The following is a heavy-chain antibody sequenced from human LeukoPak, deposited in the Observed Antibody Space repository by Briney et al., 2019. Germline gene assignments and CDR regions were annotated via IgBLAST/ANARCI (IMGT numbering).Heavy chain of an antibody. CDR3: VKSRRVGANLRCLFDY. Sequence: GGSLRLSCAGSGFTFSNYAMTWVRQAPGKGLEWVSSVSGSGRNTFYPDSVEGRFTISRDNSKNTVYLQMNSLRADDTAVYYCVKSRRVGANLRCLFDYWGQGTLVTVSP. D-gene: IGHD1-26*01. V-gene: IGHV3-23*01. J-gene: IGHJ4*02. CDR1: GFTFSNYA. CDR2: VSGSGRNT.